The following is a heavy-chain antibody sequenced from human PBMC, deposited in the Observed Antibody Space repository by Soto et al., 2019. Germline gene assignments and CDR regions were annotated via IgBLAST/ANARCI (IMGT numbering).Heavy chain of an antibody. CDR1: GGSISSSSYY. CDR2: IYYSGST. V-gene: IGHV4-39*01. Sequence: SETLSLTCTVSGGSISSSSYYWGWIRQPPGKGLEWIGSIYYSGSTYYNPSLKSRVTISVDTSKNQFSLKLSSVTAADTAVYYCARKLGYQLPYNWFDPWGQGTLVTVSS. D-gene: IGHD2-2*01. J-gene: IGHJ5*02. CDR3: ARKLGYQLPYNWFDP.